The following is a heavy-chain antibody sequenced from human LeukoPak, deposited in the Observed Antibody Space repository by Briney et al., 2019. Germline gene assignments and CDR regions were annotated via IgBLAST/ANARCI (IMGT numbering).Heavy chain of an antibody. CDR2: IYPGDSDT. J-gene: IGHJ6*02. Sequence: GESLKISCKGSGYSFTSYWIGWVRQMPGKGLEWMGIIYPGDSDTRYSPSFQGQVTISADKSISTAYLQWSSLKASDTAMYYCARHPGMSSGWYPAYYYYYGMDVRGQGTTVTVSS. CDR3: ARHPGMSSGWYPAYYYYYGMDV. D-gene: IGHD6-19*01. CDR1: GYSFTSYW. V-gene: IGHV5-51*01.